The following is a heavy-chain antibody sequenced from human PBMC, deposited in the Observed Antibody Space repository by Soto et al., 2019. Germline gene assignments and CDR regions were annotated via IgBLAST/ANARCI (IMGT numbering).Heavy chain of an antibody. CDR1: GGSISSSSYY. CDR2: VYYSGST. J-gene: IGHJ4*02. V-gene: IGHV4-39*01. CDR3: ARHVRGLVRPNNYFDY. Sequence: PSETLSLTCTVSGGSISSSSYYWAWVRQPPGKGLEWIGSVYYSGSTYYNPSLKSRVTISVDTSKNQFSLKLSSVTAADTAVYYCARHVRGLVRPNNYFDYWGQGTLVTVSS. D-gene: IGHD6-19*01.